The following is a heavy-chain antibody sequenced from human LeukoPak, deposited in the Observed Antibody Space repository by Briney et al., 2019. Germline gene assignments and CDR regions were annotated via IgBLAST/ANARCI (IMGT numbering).Heavy chain of an antibody. CDR2: INPNSGGT. Sequence: ASVEVSCKASGYIFTGYYMHWVRQAPGQGLEWMGWINPNSGGTNYAQKFQGRVTMTRDTSISTAYMELSRLRSDDTAVYYCASRSTIFGPVDYWGQGTLVTVSS. CDR1: GYIFTGYY. V-gene: IGHV1-2*02. CDR3: ASRSTIFGPVDY. J-gene: IGHJ4*02. D-gene: IGHD3-3*01.